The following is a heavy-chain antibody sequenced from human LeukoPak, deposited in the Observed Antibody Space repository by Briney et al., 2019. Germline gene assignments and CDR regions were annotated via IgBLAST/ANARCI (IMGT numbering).Heavy chain of an antibody. V-gene: IGHV3-48*04. Sequence: GGSLRLSCAASGFTFSSYSMNWVRQAPGKGLEWVSYISSSSSTIYYADSVKGRFTISRDNAKNSLYLQMNSLRAEDTAVYYCARGDNSYGYPLDYWGQGTLVTVSS. CDR1: GFTFSSYS. CDR2: ISSSSSTI. CDR3: ARGDNSYGYPLDY. J-gene: IGHJ4*02. D-gene: IGHD5-18*01.